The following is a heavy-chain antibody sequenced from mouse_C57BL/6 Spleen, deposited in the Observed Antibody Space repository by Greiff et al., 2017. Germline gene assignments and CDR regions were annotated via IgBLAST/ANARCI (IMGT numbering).Heavy chain of an antibody. Sequence: EVKLQESGPGLVKPSQSLSLTCSVTGYSITSGYYWNWIRQFPGNKLEWMGYISYDGSNNYNPSLKNRISITRDTSKNQFFLKLNSVTTEDTATYYCARDDGYYDFAYWGQGTLVTVSA. CDR3: ARDDGYYDFAY. J-gene: IGHJ3*01. CDR2: ISYDGSN. D-gene: IGHD2-3*01. CDR1: GYSITSGYY. V-gene: IGHV3-6*01.